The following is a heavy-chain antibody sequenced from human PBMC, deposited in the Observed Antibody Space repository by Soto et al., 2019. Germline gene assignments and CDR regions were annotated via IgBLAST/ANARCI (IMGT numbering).Heavy chain of an antibody. V-gene: IGHV1-46*01. Sequence: GASVKVSCKASGYTFTSYYMHWVRQAPGQGLEWMGIINPSGGSTSYAQKFQGRVTMTRDTSTSTVYMELSSLRSEDTAVYYCARYIISPRSAGNKNWFDPWGQGTLVTVSS. CDR1: GYTFTSYY. CDR2: INPSGGST. CDR3: ARYIISPRSAGNKNWFDP. J-gene: IGHJ5*02. D-gene: IGHD3-10*01.